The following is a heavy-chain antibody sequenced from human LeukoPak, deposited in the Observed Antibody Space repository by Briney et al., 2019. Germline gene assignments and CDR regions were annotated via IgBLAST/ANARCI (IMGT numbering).Heavy chain of an antibody. D-gene: IGHD2-15*01. CDR2: IYYSGST. J-gene: IGHJ6*03. Sequence: SETLSLTCTVSAGSISNYYWSWIRQPPGKGLEWIGYIYYSGSTNYNPSLKSRVTISIDTSKNQFSLKLSSVTAVDTAVYYCATWRYCSGGSCYGSYYMDVWGKGTTVTVSS. V-gene: IGHV4-59*01. CDR3: ATWRYCSGGSCYGSYYMDV. CDR1: AGSISNYY.